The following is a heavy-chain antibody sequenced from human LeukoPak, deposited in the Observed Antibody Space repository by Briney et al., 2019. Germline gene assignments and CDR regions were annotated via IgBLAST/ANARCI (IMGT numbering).Heavy chain of an antibody. CDR2: IHYSGRT. CDR1: GGSISSHY. V-gene: IGHV4-59*11. J-gene: IGHJ6*03. Sequence: SETLSLTCTVSGGSISSHYWTWIRQSPGKGLEWIGYIHYSGRTSYNPSLKNRVTISVDTSKKQFSLKLSSVTAADTAVYCCARLGSFCTKGVCFSEHYYYYYMDVWGRGTTVTVSS. CDR3: ARLGSFCTKGVCFSEHYYYYYMDV. D-gene: IGHD2-8*01.